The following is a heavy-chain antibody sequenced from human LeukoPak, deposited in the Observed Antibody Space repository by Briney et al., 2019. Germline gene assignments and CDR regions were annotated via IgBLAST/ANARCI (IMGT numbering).Heavy chain of an antibody. CDR2: INTNTGNP. V-gene: IGHV7-4-1*02. CDR3: ARVGWELLGEVFDY. CDR1: GYTFTTYA. Sequence: ASVKVSCKASGYTFTTYAMNWVRQAPGQGLEWMGWINTNTGNPTYAQGFTGRFVFSLDTSVSTAYLQISSLKAEDTAVYYCARVGWELLGEVFDYWGQGTLVTVSS. J-gene: IGHJ4*02. D-gene: IGHD1-26*01.